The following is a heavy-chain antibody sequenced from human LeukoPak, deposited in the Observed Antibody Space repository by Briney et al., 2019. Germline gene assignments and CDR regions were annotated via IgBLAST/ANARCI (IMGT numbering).Heavy chain of an antibody. CDR3: ARDGNIAAAGYADY. CDR1: GFTLSSYA. Sequence: GGSLRLSCAASGFTLSSYAMHWVRQAPGKGLEWVAVISYDGSNKYYADSVEGRFTISRDNSKNTLYLQMNSLRAEDTAVYYCARDGNIAAAGYADYWGQGTLVTVSS. V-gene: IGHV3-30-3*01. CDR2: ISYDGSNK. D-gene: IGHD6-13*01. J-gene: IGHJ4*02.